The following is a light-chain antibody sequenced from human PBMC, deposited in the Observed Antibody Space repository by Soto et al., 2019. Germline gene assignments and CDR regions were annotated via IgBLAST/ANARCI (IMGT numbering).Light chain of an antibody. CDR1: QSVSSSF. V-gene: IGKV3-20*01. Sequence: EIVLTQSPGTLSLSPGERATLFCRASQSVSSSFLAWYQQKPGQAPRLLIYGASIRATGIPDRFSGSGSETDFTLTISRLEPEDFEVYYCQQYVSSPLTFGVGTKVEIK. J-gene: IGKJ4*01. CDR3: QQYVSSPLT. CDR2: GAS.